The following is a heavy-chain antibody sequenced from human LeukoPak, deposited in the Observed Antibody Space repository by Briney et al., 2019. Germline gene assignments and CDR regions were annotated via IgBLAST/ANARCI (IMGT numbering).Heavy chain of an antibody. CDR2: INPNSGGT. J-gene: IGHJ1*01. CDR3: AREPTTLATPGYEYFQH. CDR1: GYTFTSFY. Sequence: ASVKASCKASGYTFTSFYMHWVRQAPGQGLEWMGWINPNSGGTNYAQKFQGRVTMTRDTSISTAYMELSSLRSDDTAVYYCAREPTTLATPGYEYFQHWGQGTLVTVSS. D-gene: IGHD4-23*01. V-gene: IGHV1-2*02.